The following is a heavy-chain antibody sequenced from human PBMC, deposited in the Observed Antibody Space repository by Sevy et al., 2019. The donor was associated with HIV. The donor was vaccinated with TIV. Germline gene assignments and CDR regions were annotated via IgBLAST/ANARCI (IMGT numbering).Heavy chain of an antibody. D-gene: IGHD4-17*01. CDR2: ISGSDVAI. J-gene: IGHJ6*02. CDR1: GFTFSDYY. CDR3: ARDHVKDGDLGDYYYFAMDV. Sequence: GGSLRLSCVASGFTFSDYYMSWIRQAPGKGLEWVSYISGSDVAIYYADSVKGRFTISRDNTKNSLYLQMTSLTAEDTAVYYCARDHVKDGDLGDYYYFAMDVWGQGTTVTVSS. V-gene: IGHV3-11*01.